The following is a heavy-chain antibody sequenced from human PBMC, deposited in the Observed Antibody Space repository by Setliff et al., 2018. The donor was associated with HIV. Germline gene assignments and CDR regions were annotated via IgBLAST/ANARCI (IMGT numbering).Heavy chain of an antibody. CDR2: LIPVLGEP. V-gene: IGHV1-69*11. Sequence: SVKVSCKASGHTPRHYGINWIRQAPGQGLEWVGSLIPVLGEPHYAPRFQGRVTITADDSTNTAYLELSNLRFDDTATYYCAMGVLYGLSEYWGTGSLVTVSS. J-gene: IGHJ4*02. D-gene: IGHD3-16*01. CDR3: AMGVLYGLSEY. CDR1: GHTPRHYG.